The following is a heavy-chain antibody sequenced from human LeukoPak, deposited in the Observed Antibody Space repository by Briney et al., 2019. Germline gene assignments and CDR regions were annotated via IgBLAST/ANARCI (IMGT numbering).Heavy chain of an antibody. CDR1: GYTFTGYY. V-gene: IGHV1-2*04. D-gene: IGHD3-10*01. Sequence: ASVKVSCKASGYTFTGYYMHWVRQAPGQGLEWMGWINPNSGGTNYAQKFQGWVTMTRDTSISTAYMELSRLRSEDTAVYYCARGRVYYYGSGSYGWFDPWGQGTLVTVSS. CDR2: INPNSGGT. CDR3: ARGRVYYYGSGSYGWFDP. J-gene: IGHJ5*02.